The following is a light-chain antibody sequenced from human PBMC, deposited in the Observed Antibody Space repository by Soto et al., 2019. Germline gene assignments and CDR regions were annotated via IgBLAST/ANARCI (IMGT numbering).Light chain of an antibody. Sequence: EIVLAQCPGTLSLSPGERATLSCRASQSVASNYLAWYQQKPGQTPRLLIYGASNRATDIPDRFSGSGSGTDFTLTISSLEPEDFAVYYCQQYGISPPYTFGQGTKLEIK. V-gene: IGKV3-20*01. J-gene: IGKJ2*01. CDR2: GAS. CDR3: QQYGISPPYT. CDR1: QSVASNY.